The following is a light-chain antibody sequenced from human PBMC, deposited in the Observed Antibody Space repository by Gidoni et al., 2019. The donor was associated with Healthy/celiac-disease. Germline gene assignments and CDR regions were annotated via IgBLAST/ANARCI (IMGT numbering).Light chain of an antibody. CDR2: GAS. J-gene: IGKJ4*01. CDR1: QSVSSSY. V-gene: IGKV3-20*01. CDR3: QQYSRSLT. Sequence: IVSMQSPGTLSLSPGERATLSCRASQSVSSSYVAWYQKKPGQAPRLLNYGASSRAAVTPERISGSGGGTVFTPTSSRLEAEVVVVYCCQQYSRSLTFGGGTKVEIK.